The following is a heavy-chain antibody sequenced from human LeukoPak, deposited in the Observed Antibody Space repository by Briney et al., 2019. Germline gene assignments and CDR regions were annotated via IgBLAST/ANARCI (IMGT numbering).Heavy chain of an antibody. J-gene: IGHJ4*02. CDR3: AAIPADYDFWSGAFDY. CDR1: GYTFTSYG. V-gene: IGHV1-18*01. CDR2: ISAYNGNT. D-gene: IGHD3-3*01. Sequence: GASVKVSCKASGYTFTSYGISWVRQAPGQGLEWMGWISAYNGNTNYAQKFQERVTITRDMSTSTAYMELSSLRSEDTAVYYCAAIPADYDFWSGAFDYWGQGTLVTVSS.